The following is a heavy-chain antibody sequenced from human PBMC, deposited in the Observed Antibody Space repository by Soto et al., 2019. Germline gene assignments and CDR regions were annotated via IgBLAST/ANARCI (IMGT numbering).Heavy chain of an antibody. Sequence: GGSLRLSCAASGFTFSDYYMSWIRQAPGKGLEWVSYISSSGSTIYYADSVKGRFTISRDNAKNSLYLQMNSLRAEDTAVYYCARFELLDYDFWPMDVWGKGTTVTVSS. CDR2: ISSSGSTI. J-gene: IGHJ6*03. CDR1: GFTFSDYY. V-gene: IGHV3-11*01. CDR3: ARFELLDYDFWPMDV. D-gene: IGHD3-3*01.